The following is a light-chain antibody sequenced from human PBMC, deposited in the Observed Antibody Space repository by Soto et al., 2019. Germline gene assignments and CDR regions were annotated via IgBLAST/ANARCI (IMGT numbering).Light chain of an antibody. CDR1: SSNIGSNI. Sequence: QSVLTQPPSASGTPGQRVTISCSGSSSNIGSNIVNWYQHLPGTAPKLLIYTNNQRPSGVPDRFSDSKSGTSASLAISGLQSEDEADYYCASWDGSLQNRVFGGGTKVTVL. CDR3: ASWDGSLQNRV. CDR2: TNN. J-gene: IGLJ3*02. V-gene: IGLV1-44*01.